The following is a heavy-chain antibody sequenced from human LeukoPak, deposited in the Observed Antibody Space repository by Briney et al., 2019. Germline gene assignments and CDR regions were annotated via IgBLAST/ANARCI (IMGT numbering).Heavy chain of an antibody. CDR3: IRSGYPYYYYGMDV. D-gene: IGHD5-12*01. CDR2: INSDGSSR. J-gene: IGHJ6*02. Sequence: GGSLRLSCAASGFTFSNYWMHWVRQAPGKGLVWVSHINSDGSSRSYADSVKGRFTISRDNAKNTLYLQIISLRAEDTAVYYCIRSGYPYYYYGMDVWGQGTTVTVSS. CDR1: GFTFSNYW. V-gene: IGHV3-74*01.